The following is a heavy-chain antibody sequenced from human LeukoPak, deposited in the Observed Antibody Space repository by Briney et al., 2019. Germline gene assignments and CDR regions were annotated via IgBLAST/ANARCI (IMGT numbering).Heavy chain of an antibody. Sequence: GGSLRLSCAASGFTFSSYEMNWVRQAPGRGLEWVSYISSSGSSIYYVDSVKGRFIISRDNAKNSLFPQMNSLRAEDTAVYYCARRGYYDTSGYLFDDWGQGTLVTVSS. D-gene: IGHD3-22*01. V-gene: IGHV3-48*03. CDR1: GFTFSSYE. CDR2: ISSSGSSI. CDR3: ARRGYYDTSGYLFDD. J-gene: IGHJ4*02.